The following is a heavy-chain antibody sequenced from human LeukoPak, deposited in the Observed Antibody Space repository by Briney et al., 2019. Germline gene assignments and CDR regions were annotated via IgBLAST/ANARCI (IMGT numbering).Heavy chain of an antibody. D-gene: IGHD2-15*01. V-gene: IGHV3-7*01. CDR3: ARTSRSSLIDD. Sequence: PGESLRLSCAASGFTFSNYWMSWVRQAPRKGLEWVANINQGGSDKSYVDSVKGRFTISRDNAKNSLYLEMNSLRVEDTAMYYCARTSRSSLIDDWGQGTLVTVSS. J-gene: IGHJ4*02. CDR2: INQGGSDK. CDR1: GFTFSNYW.